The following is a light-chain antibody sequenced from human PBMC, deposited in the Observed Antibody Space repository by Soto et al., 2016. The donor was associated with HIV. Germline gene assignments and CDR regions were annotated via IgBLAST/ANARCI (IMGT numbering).Light chain of an antibody. V-gene: IGKV1-9*01. J-gene: IGKJ4*01. Sequence: DIQLTQSPSFLSASVGDRVTITCRASQGISSYLAWYQQKPGKAPKLLIYAASTLQSGVPSRFSGSGSGTEFTLTISSLQPEDFATYYCQQLNSYLTFGGGTKVGIK. CDR2: AAS. CDR3: QQLNSYLT. CDR1: QGISSY.